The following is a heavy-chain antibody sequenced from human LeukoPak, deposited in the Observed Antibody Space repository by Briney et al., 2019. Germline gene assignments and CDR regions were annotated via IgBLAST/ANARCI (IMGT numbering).Heavy chain of an antibody. D-gene: IGHD1-26*01. Sequence: PSETLSLTCTVSGVSGDSISTYYWSWIRQPPGKGLEWIGYIYYSGSTYYHPSLKSRVTISVDTSKNQFSLKLTSVTAADTAVYYCAGSEDSALFDPWGQGTLVTVSS. V-gene: IGHV4-59*01. CDR3: AGSEDSALFDP. CDR2: IYYSGST. J-gene: IGHJ5*02. CDR1: GDSISTYY.